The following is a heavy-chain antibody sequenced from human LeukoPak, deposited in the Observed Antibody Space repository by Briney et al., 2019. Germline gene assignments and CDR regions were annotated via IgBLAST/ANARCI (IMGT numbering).Heavy chain of an antibody. CDR2: INARNRNT. D-gene: IGHD3-10*01. J-gene: IGHJ4*02. CDR1: GYTFTTYA. V-gene: IGHV1-3*01. Sequence: GASVKVSRKASGYTFTTYAMHWVRQAPAQRLEWMGWINARNRNTKYSQKFQGRVTITRDTSTSTAYMELGSLRSEDTGMYYCARDWHGVGDGDFDYWGQGTLVTVSS. CDR3: ARDWHGVGDGDFDY.